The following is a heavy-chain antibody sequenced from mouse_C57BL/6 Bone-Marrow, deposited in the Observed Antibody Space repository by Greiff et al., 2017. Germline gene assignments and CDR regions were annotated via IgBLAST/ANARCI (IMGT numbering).Heavy chain of an antibody. CDR3: ARHDLITDYYAMDY. CDR1: GFTFSSYG. J-gene: IGHJ4*01. Sequence: EVMLVESGGDLVKPGGSLKLSCAASGFTFSSYGMSWVRPTPDKRLEWVATISSGGSYTYYPDSVKGRFTISRDNAKNTLYLQMSSLKSEDTAMYYCARHDLITDYYAMDYWGQGTSVTVSS. D-gene: IGHD2-4*01. V-gene: IGHV5-6*01. CDR2: ISSGGSYT.